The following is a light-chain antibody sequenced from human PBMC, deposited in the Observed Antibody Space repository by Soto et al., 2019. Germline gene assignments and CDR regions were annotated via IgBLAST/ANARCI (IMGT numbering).Light chain of an antibody. V-gene: IGKV1-5*01. CDR3: QQLSSYPRT. CDR2: DAS. CDR1: QSISSW. Sequence: DIQMTQSPSTLSASVGDRATITCRASQSISSWLAWYQQKPGKAPKLLIYDASSLKSGVPSRFSGSGSGTEFTLTISSLQPDDFATYYCQQLSSYPRTFGQGTKVEIK. J-gene: IGKJ1*01.